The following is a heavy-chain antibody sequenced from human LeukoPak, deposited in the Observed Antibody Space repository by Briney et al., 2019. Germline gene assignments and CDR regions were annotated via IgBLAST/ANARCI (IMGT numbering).Heavy chain of an antibody. CDR2: IIPIFGTA. V-gene: IGHV1-69*06. D-gene: IGHD3-9*01. CDR1: GGTFSSYA. CDR3: ARGDILTGYRYYFDY. J-gene: IGHJ4*02. Sequence: AAAVKVSCKASGGTFSSYAISWVRQAPGQGLEWMGGIIPIFGTANYAQKFQGRVTITADKSTSTAYMELSSLRSEDTAVYYCARGDILTGYRYYFDYWGQGTLVTVSS.